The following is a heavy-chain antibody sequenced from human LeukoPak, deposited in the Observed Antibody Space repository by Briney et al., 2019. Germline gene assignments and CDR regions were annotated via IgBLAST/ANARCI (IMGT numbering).Heavy chain of an antibody. V-gene: IGHV3-53*01. J-gene: IGHJ4*02. Sequence: GGSPRLSCAASGFTVSSNYMSWVRQAPGKGLEWVSVIYSGGSTYYADSVKGRFTISRDNSKNTLYLQMNSLRAEDTAVYYCAREYGSGTGDYWGQGTLVTVSS. CDR1: GFTVSSNY. CDR3: AREYGSGTGDY. CDR2: IYSGGST. D-gene: IGHD3-10*01.